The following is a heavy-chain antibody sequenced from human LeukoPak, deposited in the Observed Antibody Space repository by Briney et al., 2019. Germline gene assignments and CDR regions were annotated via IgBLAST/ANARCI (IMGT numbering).Heavy chain of an antibody. V-gene: IGHV4-59*08. CDR3: ARWDELDWAFGT. J-gene: IGHJ5*02. D-gene: IGHD2-21*01. Sequence: SETLSLTCSVSGASITTYSWNWLRQSPGKGLEWIGYFSLGETTSYTSSLKSRVTISRDTSKNQVSLKLPSVTAADTAVYYCARWDELDWAFGTWGPGTLVTVSS. CDR1: GASITTYS. CDR2: FSLGETT.